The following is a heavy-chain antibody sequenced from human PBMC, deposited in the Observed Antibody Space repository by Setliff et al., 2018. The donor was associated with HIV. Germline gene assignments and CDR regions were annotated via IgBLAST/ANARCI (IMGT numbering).Heavy chain of an antibody. D-gene: IGHD3-9*01. CDR3: ARQRDFDWLLQNYYYMDV. J-gene: IGHJ6*03. CDR1: GGSISSRDYY. V-gene: IGHV4-39*01. Sequence: SETLSLTCTVSGGSISSRDYYWGWIRQPPGKGLEWIGSMSYSGSAYYNPSLKSRVTISVDTSKSQFSLRLSSVTAADTAVYYCARQRDFDWLLQNYYYMDVWGKGAAVTVSS. CDR2: MSYSGSA.